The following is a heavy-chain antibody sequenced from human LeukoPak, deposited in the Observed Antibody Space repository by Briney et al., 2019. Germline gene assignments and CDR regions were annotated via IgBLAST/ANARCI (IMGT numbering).Heavy chain of an antibody. CDR2: INHSGST. CDR1: GGSFSGYY. J-gene: IGHJ4*02. CDR3: ARGKTRVDY. Sequence: SETLSLTCAVYGGSFSGYYWSWIRQPPGKGLEWIGEINHSGSTNYNPSLKSRVTISVDTSKNQFSLKLSSVTAADTAVYYCARGKTRVDYWGQGTLVTVSS. V-gene: IGHV4-34*01.